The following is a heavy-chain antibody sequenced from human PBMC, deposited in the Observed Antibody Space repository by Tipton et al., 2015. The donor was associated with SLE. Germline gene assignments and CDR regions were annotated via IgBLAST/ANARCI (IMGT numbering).Heavy chain of an antibody. CDR1: SYSISSGYY. D-gene: IGHD4-17*01. Sequence: TLSLTCTVSSYSISSGYYWGWIRQPPGKGLEWIGSIYHSGSIYYSGNTYYNPSLESRVTISADTFKNQFSLKVTSVTAADTAVYFWASIHPNNYGASGPFDYGGQGTLVPVAS. V-gene: IGHV4-38-2*02. CDR3: ASIHPNNYGASGPFDY. CDR2: IYYSGNT. J-gene: IGHJ4*02.